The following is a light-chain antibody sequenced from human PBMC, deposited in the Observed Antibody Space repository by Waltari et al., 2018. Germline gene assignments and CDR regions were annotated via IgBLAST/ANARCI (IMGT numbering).Light chain of an antibody. CDR1: QGISSY. CDR2: SAS. V-gene: IGKV1-9*01. CDR3: QQLHTYPYT. J-gene: IGKJ2*01. Sequence: DIQLTQSPSFLSASVDDRVTITCRASQGISSYLAWYQQEPGKAPKLLISSASTLQSGVPSRFSGSGSGTAFTLTISSLQPEDFAAYYCQQLHTYPYTFGQGTKVEIK.